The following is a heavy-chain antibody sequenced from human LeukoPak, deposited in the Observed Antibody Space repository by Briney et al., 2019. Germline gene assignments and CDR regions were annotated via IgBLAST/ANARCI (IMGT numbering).Heavy chain of an antibody. CDR3: ARDLYDYGSY. V-gene: IGHV3-48*03. Sequence: GGSLRLSCAASGFTFSSYELNWIRQAPGKGLEWVSHISVSGSTIFYADSVKGRFTISRDDAKNSLYLQMNSLRAEDTAVYYCARDLYDYGSYWGQGTLVTVSS. CDR2: ISVSGSTI. D-gene: IGHD4/OR15-4a*01. J-gene: IGHJ4*02. CDR1: GFTFSSYE.